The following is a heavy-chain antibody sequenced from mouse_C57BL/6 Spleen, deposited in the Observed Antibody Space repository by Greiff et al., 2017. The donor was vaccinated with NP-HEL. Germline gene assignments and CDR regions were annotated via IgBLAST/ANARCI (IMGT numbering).Heavy chain of an antibody. Sequence: EVKLMESGGGLVKPGGSLKLSCAASGFTFSSYAMSWVRQTPEKRLEWVATISDGGSYTYYPDNVKGRFTISRDNAKNNLYLQMSHLKSEDTAMYYCARDGDTTVVARGYFDVWGTGTTVTVSS. CDR3: ARDGDTTVVARGYFDV. D-gene: IGHD1-1*01. CDR2: ISDGGSYT. V-gene: IGHV5-4*01. J-gene: IGHJ1*03. CDR1: GFTFSSYA.